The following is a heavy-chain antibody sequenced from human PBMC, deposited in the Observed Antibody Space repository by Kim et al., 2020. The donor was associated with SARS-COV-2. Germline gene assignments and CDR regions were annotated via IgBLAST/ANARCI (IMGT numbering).Heavy chain of an antibody. Sequence: GGSLRLSCAASSTYAMSWVRQAPGKGLEWVSAISGSGGSTYYAESVKGRFTISRDTSKNTLYLQMNSLRAEDTAVYYCAKGHSGFDSDAFDLWGQGTMVT. CDR2: ISGSGGST. J-gene: IGHJ3*01. V-gene: IGHV3-23*01. CDR1: STYA. CDR3: AKGHSGFDSDAFDL. D-gene: IGHD5-12*01.